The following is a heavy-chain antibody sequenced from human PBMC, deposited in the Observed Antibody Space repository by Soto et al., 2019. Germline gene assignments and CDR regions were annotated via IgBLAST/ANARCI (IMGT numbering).Heavy chain of an antibody. CDR2: IIPIFGTA. D-gene: IGHD3-22*01. J-gene: IGHJ5*02. CDR3: ARADSSGYYFLGFDP. CDR1: GGTFSSYA. Sequence: SVKVSCKASGGTFSSYAISWVRQAPGQGLEWMGGIIPIFGTANYAQKFQGRVTITADESTSTAYMELSSLRSEDTAVYYCARADSSGYYFLGFDPWGQGTLVTVSS. V-gene: IGHV1-69*13.